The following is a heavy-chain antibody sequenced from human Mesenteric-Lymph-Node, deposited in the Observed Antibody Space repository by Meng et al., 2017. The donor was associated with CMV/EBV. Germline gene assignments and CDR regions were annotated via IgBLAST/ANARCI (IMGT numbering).Heavy chain of an antibody. J-gene: IGHJ3*02. CDR1: GYPFISYG. Sequence: ASVKVSCKASGYPFISYGINWVRQAPGQGLEWVGWIAPFNGKKKYAEKFRGRVTMTTDTSTTTASMELRSLRSDDTAVYYCARDFYSGGTRDAFEIWGQGTVVTVSS. CDR3: ARDFYSGGTRDAFEI. V-gene: IGHV1-18*04. D-gene: IGHD2/OR15-2a*01. CDR2: IAPFNGKK.